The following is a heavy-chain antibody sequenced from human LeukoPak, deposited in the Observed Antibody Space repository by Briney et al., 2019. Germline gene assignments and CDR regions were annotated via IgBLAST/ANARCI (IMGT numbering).Heavy chain of an antibody. CDR3: TRAYSSSWSWYFDY. CDR2: IRSKTYGGTT. CDR1: GLTIGDGA. V-gene: IGHV3-49*04. D-gene: IGHD6-13*01. Sequence: PGRSLRLSCTTSGLTIGDGAVSWVRQAPGKGLEWIGFIRSKTYGGTTEYAASLKGRFTISRDDSKSVAYLQMSSLKTEDTAVYYCTRAYSSSWSWYFDYWGQGTLVTVSS. J-gene: IGHJ4*02.